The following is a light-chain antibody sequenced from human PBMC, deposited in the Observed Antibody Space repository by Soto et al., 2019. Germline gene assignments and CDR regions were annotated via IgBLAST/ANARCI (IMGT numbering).Light chain of an antibody. J-gene: IGLJ2*01. CDR2: EVS. CDR1: SSDIGSYKY. V-gene: IGLV2-8*01. Sequence: QSALTQPSSVSGSLGQSVTISCTGTSSDIGSYKYVSWFLHHPGKAPQLIIYEVSKRPSGIPDRFSGSKSANTAYLTISGVQAEDEADYHCSSYASIKTCVFGGGTQLTVL. CDR3: SSYASIKTCV.